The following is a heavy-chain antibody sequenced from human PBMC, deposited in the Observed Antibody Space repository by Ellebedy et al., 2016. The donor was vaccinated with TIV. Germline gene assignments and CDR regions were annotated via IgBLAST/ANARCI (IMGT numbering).Heavy chain of an antibody. CDR1: GFSFSTSGVG. J-gene: IGHJ5*02. V-gene: IGHV2-5*01. CDR3: AYRGGYCSSTSCLPAGWFDP. D-gene: IGHD2-2*01. Sequence: SGPTLVKPTQTLTLTCTFSGFSFSTSGVGVGWIRQSPGKALEWLALIYWNDDKRYSPSLKSRLIITKDTSKNQVVLTMTNMDPVDTATYYCAYRGGYCSSTSCLPAGWFDPWGQGTLVTVSS. CDR2: IYWNDDK.